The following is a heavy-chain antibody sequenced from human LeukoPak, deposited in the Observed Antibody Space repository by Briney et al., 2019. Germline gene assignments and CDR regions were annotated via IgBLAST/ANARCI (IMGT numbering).Heavy chain of an antibody. J-gene: IGHJ6*03. CDR2: MNSNSGNT. Sequence: WASVKVSCKASGYTFTSYDINWVRQATGQGLEWMGWMNSNSGNTGYAQKFQGRVTITRNTSISTAYMELSSLRSEDTAVYYCARRASSGWYFFNYYYYMDVWGKGTTVTVSS. V-gene: IGHV1-8*03. CDR3: ARRASSGWYFFNYYYYMDV. CDR1: GYTFTSYD. D-gene: IGHD6-19*01.